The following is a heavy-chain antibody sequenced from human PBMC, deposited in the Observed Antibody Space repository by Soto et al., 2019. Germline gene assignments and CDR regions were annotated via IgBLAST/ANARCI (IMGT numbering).Heavy chain of an antibody. CDR2: IYHIGSP. Sequence: SETPSLTCTVSGRSVSSGGYYWTWIRQHPGGGLEWIGYIYHIGSPYYNPSLESRVTISLDTSKNQFSLNLTSVTAADTAIYYCVRDRALDSSGHWFDTWGQGTLVTVSS. CDR3: VRDRALDSSGHWFDT. D-gene: IGHD6-19*01. J-gene: IGHJ5*02. V-gene: IGHV4-31*03. CDR1: GRSVSSGGYY.